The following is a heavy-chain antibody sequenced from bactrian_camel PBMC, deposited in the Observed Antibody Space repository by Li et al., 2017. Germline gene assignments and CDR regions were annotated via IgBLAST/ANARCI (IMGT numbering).Heavy chain of an antibody. D-gene: IGHD7*01. J-gene: IGHJ4*01. CDR2: IYNDGSNS. CDR1: GFTFNSYY. Sequence: HVQLVESGGGLVQPGGSLRLSCEASGFTFNSYYMGWVRQAPGRGLEWVSSIYNDGSNSYYAESVKGRFAISRDNAKNTVFLQMNSLIAEDTALYYCALAPRYSDIWWPESWGSWGKGTQVTVS. V-gene: IGHV3-2*01. CDR3: ALAPRYSDIWWPESWGS.